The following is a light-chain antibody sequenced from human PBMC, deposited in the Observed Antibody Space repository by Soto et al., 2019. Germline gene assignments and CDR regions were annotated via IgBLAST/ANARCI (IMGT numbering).Light chain of an antibody. V-gene: IGKV3-15*01. CDR2: RAS. Sequence: VITHSTPSLSLSPAWRSSLSFAASQSINSNLAWYQQKPGQAPRLFIFRASSRATGLPARFSASGSGTDFNLTISSLQSEDFAVYYCQQYNNWPRDTFGGGTKVDIK. CDR3: QQYNNWPRDT. CDR1: QSINSN. J-gene: IGKJ4*01.